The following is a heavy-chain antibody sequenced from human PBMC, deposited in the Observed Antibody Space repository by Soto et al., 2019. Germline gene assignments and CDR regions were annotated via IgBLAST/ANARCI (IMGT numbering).Heavy chain of an antibody. CDR2: IYYSGST. Sequence: SETLSLTCTVSGGSISSYYWSWIRQPPGKGLEWIGYIYYSGSTNYNPSLKSRVTISVDTSKNQFSLKLSSVTAADTAVYYCARYLIGHPLDYFDYWGQGTLVTVSS. V-gene: IGHV4-59*01. CDR3: ARYLIGHPLDYFDY. J-gene: IGHJ4*02. CDR1: GGSISSYY. D-gene: IGHD3-10*01.